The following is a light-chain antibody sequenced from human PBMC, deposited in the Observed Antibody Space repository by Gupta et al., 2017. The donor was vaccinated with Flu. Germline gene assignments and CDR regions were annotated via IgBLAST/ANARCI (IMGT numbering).Light chain of an antibody. V-gene: IGKV1-5*03. Sequence: GDRGTITCRASQSINSWLAWYQQKPGRAPKLLIYEASTLERGAPSRFSGSGSATEFTLTIRNLQPDDFATFYCQQYHAYPVTFGQGTRLEIK. CDR3: QQYHAYPVT. CDR2: EAS. J-gene: IGKJ5*01. CDR1: QSINSW.